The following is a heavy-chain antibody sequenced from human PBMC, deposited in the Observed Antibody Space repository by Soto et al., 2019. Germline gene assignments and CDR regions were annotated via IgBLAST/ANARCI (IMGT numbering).Heavy chain of an antibody. CDR2: ISPSSGTK. V-gene: IGHV3-30*18. CDR3: AKAGGTEWHWYFDL. Sequence: QVQLVQSGGGVVQPGRSLRLSCAASGFSLSSDVMHWVRQPPGRGLEWVAVISPSSGTKIYADSVKGRFTISRDNSRGTLDLQMDSLRFEDTAVYYCAKAGGTEWHWYFDLWGRGTLVTVSS. CDR1: GFSLSSDV. D-gene: IGHD3-3*01. J-gene: IGHJ2*01.